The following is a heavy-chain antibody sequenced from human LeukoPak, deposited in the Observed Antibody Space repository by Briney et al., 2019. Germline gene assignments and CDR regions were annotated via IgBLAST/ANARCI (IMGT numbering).Heavy chain of an antibody. J-gene: IGHJ6*03. CDR1: GFTFSSYS. CDR2: ISNSGSYI. V-gene: IGHV3-21*06. Sequence: GGSLRLSCAASGFTFSSYSMNWVRQAPGKGLEWVSSISNSGSYIYYADSVKGRFTISRDNDKNLVHLQMNSLRAEDTAVYYCAKDGSFDRRYYYMDVWGKGTTVTVSS. CDR3: AKDGSFDRRYYYMDV.